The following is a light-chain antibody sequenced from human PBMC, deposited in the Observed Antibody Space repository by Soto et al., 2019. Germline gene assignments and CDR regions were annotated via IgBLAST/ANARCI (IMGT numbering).Light chain of an antibody. CDR3: MSYTSSTTVL. J-gene: IGLJ2*01. CDR1: SSDIGGYNY. Sequence: QSALTQPASVSGSPGQSIRISCTGTSSDIGGYNYVSWYQQHPGKAPKLIIFEVTNRPSGVSSRFSGSKSGNTASLTISGLQAEDEADYYCMSYTSSTTVLFGGGTKVTVL. V-gene: IGLV2-14*01. CDR2: EVT.